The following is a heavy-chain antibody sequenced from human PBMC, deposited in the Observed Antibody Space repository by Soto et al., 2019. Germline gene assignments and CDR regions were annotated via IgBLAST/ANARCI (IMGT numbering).Heavy chain of an antibody. J-gene: IGHJ5*02. V-gene: IGHV4-4*02. D-gene: IGHD6-19*01. CDR1: GGTIRSPDW. CDR2: IFQSGST. CDR3: ARGRGRYSSGWSWFDP. Sequence: PSETLSLTCGVSGGTIRSPDWWTWVRQPPGKGLEWSGEIFQSGSTNYTPSLESRVTISVDKSKNQFSLTLTSVTAADTAVYFCARGRGRYSSGWSWFDPWGQGSLVTVSS.